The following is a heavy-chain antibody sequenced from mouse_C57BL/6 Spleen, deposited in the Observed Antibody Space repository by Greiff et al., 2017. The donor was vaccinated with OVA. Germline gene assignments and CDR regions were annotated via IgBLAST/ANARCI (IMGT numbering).Heavy chain of an antibody. J-gene: IGHJ4*01. V-gene: IGHV6-3*01. D-gene: IGHD1-1*01. CDR3: TFPFITTVVEDAMDY. CDR1: GFTFSNYW. CDR2: IRLKSDNYAT. Sequence: EVKLVESGGGLVQPGGSMKLSCVASGFTFSNYWMNWVRQSPEKGLEWVAQIRLKSDNYATHYAESVKGRFTISRDDSKSSVYLQMNNLRAEDTGIYYCTFPFITTVVEDAMDYWGQGTSVTVSS.